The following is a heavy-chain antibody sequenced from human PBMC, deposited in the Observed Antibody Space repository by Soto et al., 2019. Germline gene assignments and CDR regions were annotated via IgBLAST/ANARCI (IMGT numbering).Heavy chain of an antibody. Sequence: SVKVSCKASGGTFSSYAISWVRRAPGQGLEWMGGIIPIFGTANYAQKFQGRVTITADESTSTAYMELSSLRSDDTAVYYCARWEQLVLGFDIWGQGTMVTVSS. CDR2: IIPIFGTA. CDR3: ARWEQLVLGFDI. D-gene: IGHD6-6*01. CDR1: GGTFSSYA. V-gene: IGHV1-69*13. J-gene: IGHJ3*02.